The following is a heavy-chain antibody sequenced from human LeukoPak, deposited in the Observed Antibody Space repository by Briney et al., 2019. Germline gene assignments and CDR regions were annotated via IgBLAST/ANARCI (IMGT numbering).Heavy chain of an antibody. CDR3: ARISGWSQFDY. Sequence: PGGSLRLSCAASGFTFSSNGMNWVRQAPGKGLEWVAIIWYDRSKEYYVDSVKGRFTIYRDNSNNMVYLEMNSLRAEDTAVYYCARISGWSQFDYWGQGSLVTVSS. V-gene: IGHV3-33*01. CDR2: IWYDRSKE. J-gene: IGHJ4*02. D-gene: IGHD6-19*01. CDR1: GFTFSSNG.